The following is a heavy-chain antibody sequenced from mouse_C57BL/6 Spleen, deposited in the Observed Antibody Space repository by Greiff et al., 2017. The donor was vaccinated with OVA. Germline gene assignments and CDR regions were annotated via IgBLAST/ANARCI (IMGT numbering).Heavy chain of an antibody. J-gene: IGHJ1*03. D-gene: IGHD1-1*01. CDR2: IHPSDSDT. CDR1: GYTFTSYW. CDR3: AIERDYGSSYYWYFDV. Sequence: QVQLKQPGAELVKPGASVKVSCKASGYTFTSYWMHWVKQRPGQGLEWIGRIHPSDSDTNYNQKFKGKATLTVDKSSSTAYMQLSSLTSEDSAVYYCAIERDYGSSYYWYFDVWGTGTTVTVSS. V-gene: IGHV1-74*01.